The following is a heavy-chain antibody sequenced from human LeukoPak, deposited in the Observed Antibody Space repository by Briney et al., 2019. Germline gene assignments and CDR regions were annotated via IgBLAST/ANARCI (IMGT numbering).Heavy chain of an antibody. J-gene: IGHJ4*02. D-gene: IGHD4-17*01. CDR3: ARDAYGDYVVDY. CDR1: GFTFSSYW. CDR2: INSDGSST. Sequence: PGGSLRLSCAASGFTFSSYWMHWVRQAPGKGLVWVSRINSDGSSTSYADSVKGRFTISRDNAKNTLYLQMNSLGAEDTAVYYCARDAYGDYVVDYWGQGILVTVSS. V-gene: IGHV3-74*01.